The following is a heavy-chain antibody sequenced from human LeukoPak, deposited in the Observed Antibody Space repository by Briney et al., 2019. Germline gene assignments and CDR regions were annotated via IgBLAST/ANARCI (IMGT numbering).Heavy chain of an antibody. V-gene: IGHV1-2*02. CDR3: ASVGVVADYGLYV. J-gene: IGHJ6*02. D-gene: IGHD2-15*01. CDR2: INPNTGAT. Sequence: ASVKVSCKASGYTLTGHYLHWVRQAPGQGLEWMGWINPNTGATTYAQRFQGRVTLTRDTSISTASMDLSRLRPNDTAVYYCASVGVVADYGLYVWRQGTTVTVSS. CDR1: GYTLTGHY.